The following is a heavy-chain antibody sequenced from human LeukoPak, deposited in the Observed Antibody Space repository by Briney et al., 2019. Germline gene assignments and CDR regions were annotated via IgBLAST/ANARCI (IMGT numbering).Heavy chain of an antibody. D-gene: IGHD2-15*01. CDR1: GFTFSTYA. CDR3: TSGGRQLPQFDY. Sequence: GGSLRLSCTASGFTFSTYAMSWVRQAPGKGLEWVSAITDGGGNTFYAAPVKGRFTISRDNSKNTLYLQMNSLRAEDTAVYYCTSGGRQLPQFDYWGQGTLVTVSS. J-gene: IGHJ4*02. V-gene: IGHV3-23*01. CDR2: ITDGGGNT.